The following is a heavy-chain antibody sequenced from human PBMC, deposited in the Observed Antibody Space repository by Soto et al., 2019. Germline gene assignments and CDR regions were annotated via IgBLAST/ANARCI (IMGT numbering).Heavy chain of an antibody. CDR2: MNPNSGHT. CDR1: GYTFTSHD. D-gene: IGHD2-2*01. J-gene: IGHJ5*02. V-gene: IGHV1-8*01. CDR3: ASDRSTT. Sequence: QVQLVQSGAEVKKPGASVKVSCKASGYTFTSHDINWMRQTTGQGLEWMGWMNPNSGHTNSAQKFQGRVTMTRDTSINTADMELTNLRSEDTAIYYCASDRSTTWGQGTLVTVSS.